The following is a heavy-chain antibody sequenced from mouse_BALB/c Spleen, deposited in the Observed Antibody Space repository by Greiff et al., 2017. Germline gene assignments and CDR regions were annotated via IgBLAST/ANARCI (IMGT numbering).Heavy chain of an antibody. CDR1: GFTFSSYA. Sequence: EVQLVESGGGLVKPGGSLKLSCAASGFTFSSYAMSWVRQTPEKRLEWVASISSGGSTYYPDSVKGRFTISRDNARNILYMQMSSLRSEDTAMYYCARLNANAMDYWGQGTSVTVSS. CDR2: ISSGGST. V-gene: IGHV5-6-5*01. D-gene: IGHD6-1*01. CDR3: ARLNANAMDY. J-gene: IGHJ4*01.